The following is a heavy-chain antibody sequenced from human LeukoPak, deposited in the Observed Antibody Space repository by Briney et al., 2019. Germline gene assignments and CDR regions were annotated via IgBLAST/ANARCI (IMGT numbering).Heavy chain of an antibody. D-gene: IGHD2-2*01. CDR2: INPNSGGT. CDR1: GYTFTGYY. CDR3: ARIPIVVVPAAQGDNWFDP. J-gene: IGHJ5*02. V-gene: IGHV1-2*02. Sequence: ASVKVSCKASGYTFTGYYMHWVRQAPGQGLEWMGWINPNSGGTNYAQKFQGRVTMTRDTSISTAYMELSGLRSDDTAVYYCARIPIVVVPAAQGDNWFDPWGQGTLVTVS.